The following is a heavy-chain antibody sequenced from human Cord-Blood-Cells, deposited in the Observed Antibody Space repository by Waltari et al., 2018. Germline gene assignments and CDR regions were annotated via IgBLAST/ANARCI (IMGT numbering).Heavy chain of an antibody. J-gene: IGHJ6*03. CDR2: IYYSGCT. V-gene: IGHV4-39*01. D-gene: IGHD2-2*01. CDR1: GGSISSSSYY. CDR3: ATQRPDCSSTSCYREANYYYYYMDV. Sequence: QPQLQESGPGLVKPSENLSLTCTVPGGSISSSSYYWGWIRQPPGQGLEWIGRIYYSGCTYSNPSLNSRVTISVDTSKNQFSVKRSSVTAADTAVYYCATQRPDCSSTSCYREANYYYYYMDVWGKGTTVTVSS.